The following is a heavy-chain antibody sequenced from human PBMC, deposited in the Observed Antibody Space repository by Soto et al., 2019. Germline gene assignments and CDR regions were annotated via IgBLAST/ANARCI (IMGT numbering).Heavy chain of an antibody. Sequence: EVQLVESGEGLVQPGGSLRPSCAASGFTFSSYVMHWVRQAPGKGLEYVSGSSSNGAGTYYADSVKGRFTISRDNSKNPLDLQRGSLGAEDMAVYYCARSGHYYDTRGHPGALGIRGQGAMVTFSS. CDR1: GFTFSSYV. CDR2: SSSNGAGT. V-gene: IGHV3-64*02. CDR3: ARSGHYYDTRGHPGALGI. J-gene: IGHJ3*02. D-gene: IGHD3-22*01.